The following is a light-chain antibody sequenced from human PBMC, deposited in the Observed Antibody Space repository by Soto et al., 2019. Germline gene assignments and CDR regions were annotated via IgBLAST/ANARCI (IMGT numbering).Light chain of an antibody. CDR1: ESLAHSDGNTY. V-gene: IGKV2-24*01. CDR2: KIS. Sequence: ETVMTQTPLSSGVTLGQPASIYCRSSESLAHSDGNTYLSWLHQRPGQPPRLLIYKISNRFSGVPDRFNGTGAGTDFTLTVSRVDPEDVGTYYCMQATQFPWTFGQGTKVDIK. J-gene: IGKJ1*01. CDR3: MQATQFPWT.